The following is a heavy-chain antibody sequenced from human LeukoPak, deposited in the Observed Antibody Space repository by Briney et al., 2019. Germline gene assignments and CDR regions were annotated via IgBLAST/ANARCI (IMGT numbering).Heavy chain of an antibody. CDR2: FSGSADRT. CDR3: AKAHRSSWYSFDY. J-gene: IGHJ4*02. D-gene: IGHD6-13*01. CDR1: GFAFSTYA. V-gene: IGHV3-23*01. Sequence: GGSLRLSCAASGFAFSTYAMSWVRQAPGKGLEWVSGFSGSADRTFYADSVKGRFTISRDSSKNTLYLQMNSLRADDTAIYYCAKAHRSSWYSFDYWGQGTLVTVSS.